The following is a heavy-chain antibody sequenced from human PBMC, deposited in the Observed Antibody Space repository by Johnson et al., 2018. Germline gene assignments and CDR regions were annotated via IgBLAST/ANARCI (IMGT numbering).Heavy chain of an antibody. CDR2: IRSKAYGGTT. D-gene: IGHD4-23*01. J-gene: IGHJ6*02. V-gene: IGHV3-49*03. CDR3: ARGPTVVTNYHYGMDV. Sequence: EVQLVESGGGLVQPGRSLRLSCTASGFTSGDYAMSWFRQAPGKGLELLCFIRSKAYGGTTEYAASVIGRFTISRDDSKNSVWLQMNSLKTEDTAVYYCARGPTVVTNYHYGMDVWGPVTAVIVSS. CDR1: GFTSGDYA.